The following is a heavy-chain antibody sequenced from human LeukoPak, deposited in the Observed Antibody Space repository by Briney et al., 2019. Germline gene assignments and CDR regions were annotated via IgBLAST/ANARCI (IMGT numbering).Heavy chain of an antibody. D-gene: IGHD6-13*01. CDR1: GGSFSGYY. CDR2: INHSGGT. Sequence: SETLSLTCAVYGGSFSGYYWSWIRQPPGKGLEWIGEINHSGGTKYNPSLKSRVTISVDTSKNQFSLKLSSVTAADTAVYYCARVSSSWYQDWYFDLWGRGTLVTVSS. J-gene: IGHJ2*01. V-gene: IGHV4-34*01. CDR3: ARVSSSWYQDWYFDL.